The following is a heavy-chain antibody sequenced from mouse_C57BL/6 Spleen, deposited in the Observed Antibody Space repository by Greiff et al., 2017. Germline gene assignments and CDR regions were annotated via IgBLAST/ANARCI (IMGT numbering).Heavy chain of an antibody. J-gene: IGHJ3*01. D-gene: IGHD3-2*02. CDR1: GFTFSDYG. Sequence: EVKLEESGGGLVKPGGSLKLSCAASGFTFSDYGMHWVRQAPEKGLEWVAYISSGRSTISYAYTVKGRFTISRDNAKNTLFLQMTSLRSEDTAMYYCARGIRAFAYWGQGTLVTVSA. CDR2: ISSGRSTI. CDR3: ARGIRAFAY. V-gene: IGHV5-17*01.